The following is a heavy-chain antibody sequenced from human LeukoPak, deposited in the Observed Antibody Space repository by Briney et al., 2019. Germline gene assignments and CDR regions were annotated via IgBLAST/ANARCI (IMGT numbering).Heavy chain of an antibody. D-gene: IGHD4-17*01. CDR1: GFTFRLYV. Sequence: GGSLRLSCAASGFTFRLYVMTWVREAPGKGLEWVSAITGSGGSIYYADSVRGRFTISRDNSKNTLYLQMNSLRDEDTAVYYCSHPSTPDYGGLDYWGQGTLVTVSS. CDR2: ITGSGGSI. J-gene: IGHJ4*02. CDR3: SHPSTPDYGGLDY. V-gene: IGHV3-23*01.